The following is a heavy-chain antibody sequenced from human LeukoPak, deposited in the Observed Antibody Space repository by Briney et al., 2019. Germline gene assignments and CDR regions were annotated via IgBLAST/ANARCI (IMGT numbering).Heavy chain of an antibody. D-gene: IGHD3-22*01. CDR1: GGSFSGYY. J-gene: IGHJ4*02. CDR3: ARGSEGYYDSSGYGRYYFDY. V-gene: IGHV4-34*01. CDR2: INHSGST. Sequence: SETLSLTCAVYGGSFSGYYWSWIRQPPGKGLEWIGEINHSGSTNYSPSLKSRVTISVDTSKNQFSLKLSSVTAADTAVYYCARGSEGYYDSSGYGRYYFDYWGQGTLVTVSS.